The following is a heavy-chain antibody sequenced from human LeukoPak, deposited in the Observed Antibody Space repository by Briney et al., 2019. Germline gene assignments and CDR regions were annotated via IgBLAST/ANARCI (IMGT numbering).Heavy chain of an antibody. CDR3: ARVSGITMIVVVPNDAFDI. J-gene: IGHJ3*02. Sequence: PSKTLSLICTVSGSSISSSSYYWGWIRQPQGKGLEWIESINYSGSTDYNPSLKSRVTISVDTSKSQFSLKLSSVTAADTAVYYCARVSGITMIVVVPNDAFDIWGQGTMVTVSS. D-gene: IGHD3-22*01. V-gene: IGHV4-39*07. CDR1: GSSISSSSYY. CDR2: INYSGST.